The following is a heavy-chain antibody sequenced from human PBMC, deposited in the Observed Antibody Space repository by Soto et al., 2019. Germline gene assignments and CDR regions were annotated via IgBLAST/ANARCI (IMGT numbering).Heavy chain of an antibody. J-gene: IGHJ6*03. CDR3: ARGGISHWAYFYYMDV. V-gene: IGHV4-59*12. Sequence: PSETLSLTCTVSGGSISSYYWSWIRQPPGKGLEWIGYIYYRGSTNYNPSLKSRVTMSVDTSKNQFSLTLNSVTAADTATYYCARGGISHWAYFYYMDVWDRGTTVTVS. CDR2: IYYRGST. D-gene: IGHD2-21*01. CDR1: GGSISSYY.